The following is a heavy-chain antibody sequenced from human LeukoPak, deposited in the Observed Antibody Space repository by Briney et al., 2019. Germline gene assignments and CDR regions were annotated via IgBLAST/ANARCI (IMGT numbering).Heavy chain of an antibody. CDR3: ARRISSGSYSYYFDY. J-gene: IGHJ4*02. D-gene: IGHD1-26*01. CDR1: GGSISSGGYY. CDR2: IYHSGST. Sequence: SQTLSLTCTVSGGSISSGGYYWSWIRQPPGKGLEWIGYIYHSGSTYYNPSLKSRVTISVDTSKNQFSLKLSSVTAADTAVYYCARRISSGSYSYYFDYWGQGTLVTVSS. V-gene: IGHV4-30-2*01.